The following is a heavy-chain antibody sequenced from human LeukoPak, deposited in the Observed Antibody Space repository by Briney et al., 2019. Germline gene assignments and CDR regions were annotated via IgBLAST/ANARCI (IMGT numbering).Heavy chain of an antibody. CDR1: GYTFTSYG. J-gene: IGHJ4*02. D-gene: IGHD3-22*01. Sequence: VASVKVSCKASGYTFTSYGISWVRQAPGQGLEWMGWISAYNGNTNYAQKLQGRVTMTTDTSTSTAYMELRSLRSDDTAVYYCARDIRGDSSGYYPGYWGQGTLVTVSS. CDR2: ISAYNGNT. CDR3: ARDIRGDSSGYYPGY. V-gene: IGHV1-18*01.